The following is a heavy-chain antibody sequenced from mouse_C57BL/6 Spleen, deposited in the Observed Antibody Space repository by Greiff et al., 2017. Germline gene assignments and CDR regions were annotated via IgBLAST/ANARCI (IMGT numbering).Heavy chain of an antibody. J-gene: IGHJ1*03. CDR3: ARVTVVAPYWYFDV. D-gene: IGHD1-1*01. CDR1: GYSITSGYY. V-gene: IGHV3-6*01. Sequence: EVKLEESGPGLVKPSQSLSLTCSVTGYSITSGYYWNWIRQFPGNKLEWMGYISYDGSNNYNPSLKNRISITRDTSKNQFFLKLNSVTTEDTATYYCARVTVVAPYWYFDVWGTGTTVTVSS. CDR2: ISYDGSN.